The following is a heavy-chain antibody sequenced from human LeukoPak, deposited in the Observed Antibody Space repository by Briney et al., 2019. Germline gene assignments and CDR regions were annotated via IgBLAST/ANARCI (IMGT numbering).Heavy chain of an antibody. Sequence: RGSLRLSCAASGFTFSSYTIHWVRQPPGKGLEWVAVISFDGSNKYYADSVKGRFTISRDNSKNTLYLRMNSLRAEDTAVYYCAREELGSSLGFDPWGQGTLVTVSS. V-gene: IGHV3-30-3*01. CDR2: ISFDGSNK. D-gene: IGHD3-16*01. CDR1: GFTFSSYT. J-gene: IGHJ5*02. CDR3: AREELGSSLGFDP.